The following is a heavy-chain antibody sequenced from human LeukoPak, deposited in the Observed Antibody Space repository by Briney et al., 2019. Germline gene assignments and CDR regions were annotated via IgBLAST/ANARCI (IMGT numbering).Heavy chain of an antibody. CDR1: GFTFSPYW. V-gene: IGHV3-7*01. D-gene: IGHD2-21*02. CDR2: IKPDGSGQ. Sequence: PGGSLRLSCAASGFTFSPYWITWVRQAAGKGLEWVANIKPDGSGQYYVDSVKGRFTISRDNAKNSLYLQMNSLRAEDTAVYYCARAGHYYFDYWGQGTLVTVSS. J-gene: IGHJ4*02. CDR3: ARAGHYYFDY.